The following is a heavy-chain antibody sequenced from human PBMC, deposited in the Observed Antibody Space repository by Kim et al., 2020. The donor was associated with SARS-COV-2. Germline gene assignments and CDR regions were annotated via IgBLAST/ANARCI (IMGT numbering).Heavy chain of an antibody. CDR2: ISSSSSYI. CDR3: ARDTPPPAQQLVPGMMGYYYYGMDV. Sequence: GGSLRLSCASSGFTFSSYSMNWVRQAPGKGLEWVSSISSSSSYIYYADSVKGRFTISRDNAKNSLYLQMNSLRAEDTAVYYCARDTPPPAQQLVPGMMGYYYYGMDVWGQGTTVTVSS. J-gene: IGHJ6*02. V-gene: IGHV3-21*01. D-gene: IGHD6-13*01. CDR1: GFTFSSYS.